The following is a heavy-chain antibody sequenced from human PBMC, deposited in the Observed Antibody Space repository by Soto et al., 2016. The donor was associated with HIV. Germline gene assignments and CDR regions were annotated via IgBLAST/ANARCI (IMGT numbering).Heavy chain of an antibody. CDR3: ARVFGDYDILTWPLLRLWHGL. CDR2: IYYSGRS. Sequence: QVQVQESGPGLVKPSETLSLNCTVSGAFIGNYYWAWIRQPPGKGLEWIGSIYYSGRSNYNPSLKSRVTMLVDISKSQLFLKMTSVTAADTAVYYCARVFGDYDILTWPLLRLWHGLWGKGTTVTVSX. V-gene: IGHV4-59*01. D-gene: IGHD3-9*01. CDR1: GAFIGNYY. J-gene: IGHJ6*03.